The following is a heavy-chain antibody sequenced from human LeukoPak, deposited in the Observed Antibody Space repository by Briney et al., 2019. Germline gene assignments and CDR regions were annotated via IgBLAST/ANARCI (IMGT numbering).Heavy chain of an antibody. J-gene: IGHJ4*02. V-gene: IGHV3-21*04. CDR3: AKDHANTPVVTN. CDR1: GFTFSIYS. Sequence: GGSLRLSCAASGFTFSIYSINWVRQAPGKGLEWVSFITGNSNYIYYADSVKGRFTISRDNAKNSLYLQMNSLRVDDTAIYYCAKDHANTPVVTNWGQGILVSVSS. CDR2: ITGNSNYI. D-gene: IGHD2-21*02.